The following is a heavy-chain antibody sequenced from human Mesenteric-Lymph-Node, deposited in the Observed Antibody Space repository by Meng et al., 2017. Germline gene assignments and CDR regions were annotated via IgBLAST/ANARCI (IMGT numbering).Heavy chain of an antibody. CDR2: ISSSSSYI. J-gene: IGHJ5*02. Sequence: GESLKISCAASGFTFSSHSMNWVRQAPGKGLEWVSSISSSSSYIYYADSVKGRFTISRDNAKNSLYLQMNSLRAEDTAVYYCARDVVGYSYGFWFDPWGQGTLVTVSS. CDR1: GFTFSSHS. V-gene: IGHV3-21*01. CDR3: ARDVVGYSYGFWFDP. D-gene: IGHD5-18*01.